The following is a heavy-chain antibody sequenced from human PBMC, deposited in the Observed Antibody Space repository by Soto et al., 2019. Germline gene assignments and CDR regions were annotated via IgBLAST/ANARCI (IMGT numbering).Heavy chain of an antibody. CDR3: ARHTGDSGYSYGQYYYGMDV. D-gene: IGHD5-18*01. J-gene: IGHJ6*02. Sequence: PGESLKISCKGSGYSLTSYWISWVRQMPGKGLEWMGRIDPSDSYTNYSPSFQGHVTISADKSISTAYLQWSSLKASDTAMYYCARHTGDSGYSYGQYYYGMDVWGQGTPVTVSS. V-gene: IGHV5-10-1*01. CDR2: IDPSDSYT. CDR1: GYSLTSYW.